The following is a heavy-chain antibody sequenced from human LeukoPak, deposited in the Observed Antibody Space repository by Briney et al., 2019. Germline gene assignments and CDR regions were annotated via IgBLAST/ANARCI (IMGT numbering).Heavy chain of an antibody. CDR1: GFTFSSYA. V-gene: IGHV3-23*01. J-gene: IGHJ4*02. Sequence: GGSLRLSCAASGFTFSSYAMSWVRQAPGKGLEWVSAISGSGGSTYYADSVKGRFTISRDNSKNTLYLQMNSLRAEDTAVYYCAKGPPRGYCSGGSCYFDYWGQGTLVTVS. CDR2: ISGSGGST. D-gene: IGHD2-15*01. CDR3: AKGPPRGYCSGGSCYFDY.